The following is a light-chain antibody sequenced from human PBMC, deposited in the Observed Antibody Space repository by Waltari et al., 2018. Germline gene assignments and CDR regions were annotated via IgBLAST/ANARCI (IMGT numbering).Light chain of an antibody. CDR2: KAS. J-gene: IGKJ4*01. CDR3: QQYNSYSLLS. CDR1: QSISKR. Sequence: RASQSISKRLAWYQQKPGKAPKLLIYKASTLESGVPSRFSGSGSGTEFTLTISSLQPEDFATYYCQQYNSYSLLSFGGGTKVEIK. V-gene: IGKV1-5*03.